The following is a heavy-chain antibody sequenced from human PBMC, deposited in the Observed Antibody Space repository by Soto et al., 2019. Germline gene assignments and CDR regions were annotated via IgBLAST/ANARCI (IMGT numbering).Heavy chain of an antibody. CDR1: GYTFTSYD. D-gene: IGHD4-17*01. CDR2: MNPNSGNT. CDR3: ATVHTVTTYFDV. V-gene: IGHV1-8*01. Sequence: QVQLVQSGAEVKKPGASVKVSCKASGYTFTSYDINWVRQATGQGLEWMGWMNPNSGNTGSAQRFQGRLTMTRNTSINTAHMELTTLTSEDAAVYFCATVHTVTTYFDVWGRGTLVTVSS. J-gene: IGHJ2*01.